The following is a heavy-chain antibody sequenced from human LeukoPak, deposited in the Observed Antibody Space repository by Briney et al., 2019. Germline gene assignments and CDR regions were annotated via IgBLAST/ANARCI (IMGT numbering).Heavy chain of an antibody. CDR1: GYTFTGYY. V-gene: IGHV1-2*02. D-gene: IGHD3-22*01. J-gene: IGHJ4*02. CDR2: INPNSGGT. Sequence: ASVKVSCKASGYTFTGYYMHWVRQAPGQGLEWMGWINPNSGGTNYAQKFQGRVTMTRDTSISTAYMELSRLISDDTAVYYCARGPDYYDSSGPDYWGQGTLVTVSS. CDR3: ARGPDYYDSSGPDY.